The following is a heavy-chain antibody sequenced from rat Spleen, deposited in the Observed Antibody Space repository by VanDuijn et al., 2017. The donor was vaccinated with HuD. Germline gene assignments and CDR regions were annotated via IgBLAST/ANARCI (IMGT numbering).Heavy chain of an antibody. CDR2: IWGDGST. J-gene: IGHJ2*01. V-gene: IGHV2-1*01. D-gene: IGHD1-4*01. CDR1: GFSLTSNS. Sequence: QVQLKESGPGLVQPSQTLSLTCTVSGFSLTSNSVHWVRQPPGKGLEWMGGIWGDGSTDYNSALKSRLSISRDTSKSQVLLKMNSLQTDDTAIYFCTRYRDWGQGVMVTVSS. CDR3: TRYRD.